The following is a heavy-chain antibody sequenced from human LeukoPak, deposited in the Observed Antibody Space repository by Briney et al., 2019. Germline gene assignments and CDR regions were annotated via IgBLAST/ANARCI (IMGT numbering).Heavy chain of an antibody. D-gene: IGHD1-26*01. Sequence: GGSLRLSCAASGFTFSSDWMHWVRQAPGQGLVWVSRINPAGSSTNYADSVKGRFTISRDNAMNTLYLHLYSLRAEDTAVYYCARGVRGSYGTDLWGQGTLVTVSS. CDR2: INPAGSST. J-gene: IGHJ5*02. CDR1: GFTFSSDW. V-gene: IGHV3-74*01. CDR3: ARGVRGSYGTDL.